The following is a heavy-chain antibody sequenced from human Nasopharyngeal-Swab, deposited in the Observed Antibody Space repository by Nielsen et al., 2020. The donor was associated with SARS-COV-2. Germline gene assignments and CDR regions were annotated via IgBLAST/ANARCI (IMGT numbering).Heavy chain of an antibody. CDR1: GYTFTSYY. Sequence: ALVKVSCKASGYTFTSYYMHWVRQAPGQGLEWMGIINPSGGSTSYAQKFQGRVTMTRDTSTSTVYMELSSLRSEDTAVYYCARAGALTMVRGLHRANEYGMDVWGQGTTVTVSS. CDR3: ARAGALTMVRGLHRANEYGMDV. J-gene: IGHJ6*02. D-gene: IGHD3-10*01. CDR2: INPSGGST. V-gene: IGHV1-46*01.